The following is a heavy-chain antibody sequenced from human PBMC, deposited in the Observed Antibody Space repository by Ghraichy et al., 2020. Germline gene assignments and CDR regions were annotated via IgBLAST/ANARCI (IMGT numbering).Heavy chain of an antibody. V-gene: IGHV3-21*01. Sequence: ETLSLTCVVSGFTFSSYSMNWVRQAPGKGLEWVSSIRTSSRYIYYADSVKGRFTISRDNAKNSLYLQLNSLRAEDTAVYYCARGRGNYRSRVGSFDVWGQGAMVTVSS. CDR1: GFTFSSYS. CDR3: ARGRGNYRSRVGSFDV. D-gene: IGHD1-7*01. J-gene: IGHJ3*01. CDR2: IRTSSRYI.